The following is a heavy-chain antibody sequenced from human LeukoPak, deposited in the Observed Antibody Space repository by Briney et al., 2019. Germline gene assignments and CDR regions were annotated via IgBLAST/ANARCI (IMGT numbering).Heavy chain of an antibody. CDR2: IYHSGST. J-gene: IGHJ4*02. V-gene: IGHV4-38-2*01. CDR3: ARGVSRASTRYYGSGSYPI. D-gene: IGHD3-10*01. CDR1: GYSISSGYY. Sequence: PSETLSLTCAVSGYSISSGYYWGWIRQPPGKGLEGIGSIYHSGSTYYNPSLKSRVTISVDTSKNQFSLKLSSVTDADTAVYYCARGVSRASTRYYGSGSYPIWGQGTLVPVSS.